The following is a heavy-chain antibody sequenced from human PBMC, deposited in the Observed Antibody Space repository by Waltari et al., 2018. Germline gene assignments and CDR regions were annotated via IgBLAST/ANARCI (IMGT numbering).Heavy chain of an antibody. CDR3: ARAGYGSSPDY. D-gene: IGHD6-6*01. CDR1: GYTFTGYY. CDR2: INPNSGAT. V-gene: IGHV1-2*02. J-gene: IGHJ4*02. Sequence: QVQLVQSGAEVKKPEASVKVSCKASGYTFTGYYIQWVRQVPGQGLEWMVWINPNSGATNSAQKFQGRVTMTRDTSIGTAYMELSRLRSDDTAVYYCARAGYGSSPDYWGQGTLVTVSS.